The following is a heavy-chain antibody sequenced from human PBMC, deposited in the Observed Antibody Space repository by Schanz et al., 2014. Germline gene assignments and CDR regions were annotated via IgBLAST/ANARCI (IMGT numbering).Heavy chain of an antibody. CDR3: ARGGGPEDGFDI. CDR2: IIPILGIA. V-gene: IGHV1-69*02. Sequence: QVQLVQSGAEVKKPGSSVKVSCKASGGTFSTYTISWVRQAPGQGLEWMGRIIPILGIANYAQKFQGRVTITADKSTFTAYMELSSLRYDDTAVYYCARGGGPEDGFDIWGQGTILTVSS. CDR1: GGTFSTYT. J-gene: IGHJ3*02. D-gene: IGHD2-15*01.